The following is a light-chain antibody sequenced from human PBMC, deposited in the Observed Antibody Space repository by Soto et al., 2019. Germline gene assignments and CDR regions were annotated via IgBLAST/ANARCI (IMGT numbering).Light chain of an antibody. V-gene: IGKV1-39*01. CDR3: QKSFSTPRVT. J-gene: IGKJ5*01. CDR1: QSISRH. Sequence: IQMTQSPSSLSASVGDRVTITCRASQSISRHLNWYQQKPGKAPKLLIYAASSLQSGVPSRFSGSASQTNFTLTISSRQPADFPTYCCQKSFSTPRVTFGQGTRLEIK. CDR2: AAS.